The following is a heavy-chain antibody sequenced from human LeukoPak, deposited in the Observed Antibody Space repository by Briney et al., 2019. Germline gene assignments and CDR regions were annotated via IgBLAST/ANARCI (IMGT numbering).Heavy chain of an antibody. Sequence: GGSLRLSCAASGFTFSSYWMHWVRQAPGKGLVWVSRINSDGSSTSYADSVKGRFTISRDNAKNTLYPQMNSLRAEDTAVYYCARVKLDYDYVWGSYRYTGSDAFDIWGQGTMVTVSS. J-gene: IGHJ3*02. CDR1: GFTFSSYW. D-gene: IGHD3-16*02. CDR2: INSDGSST. V-gene: IGHV3-74*01. CDR3: ARVKLDYDYVWGSYRYTGSDAFDI.